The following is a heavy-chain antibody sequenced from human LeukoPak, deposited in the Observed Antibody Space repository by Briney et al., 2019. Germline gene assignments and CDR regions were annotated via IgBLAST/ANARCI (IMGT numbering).Heavy chain of an antibody. D-gene: IGHD5-18*01. CDR1: GFTFSNYG. J-gene: IGHJ4*02. CDR3: ARGKIQLALGSIDY. Sequence: PGGSLRLSCAASGFTFSNYGMSWVRQAPGKGLEWVSYISSSGSTIYYADSVKGRFTISRDNAKNSLYLQMNSLRAEDTAVYYCARGKIQLALGSIDYWGQGTLVTVSS. CDR2: ISSSGSTI. V-gene: IGHV3-48*04.